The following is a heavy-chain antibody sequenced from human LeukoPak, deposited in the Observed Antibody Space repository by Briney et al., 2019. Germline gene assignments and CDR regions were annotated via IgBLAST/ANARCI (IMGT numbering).Heavy chain of an antibody. D-gene: IGHD4-17*01. CDR3: ARGDYGDFRVFYTLFDY. Sequence: GESLKISCKGSGYSFTNYWIGWVRQMPGKGLEWMGIMYPGDSDTRYSPSFQGQVTISADKSISTAYLQWSSLKASDTAMYYCARGDYGDFRVFYTLFDYWGQGTLVTVSS. CDR1: GYSFTNYW. V-gene: IGHV5-51*01. CDR2: MYPGDSDT. J-gene: IGHJ4*02.